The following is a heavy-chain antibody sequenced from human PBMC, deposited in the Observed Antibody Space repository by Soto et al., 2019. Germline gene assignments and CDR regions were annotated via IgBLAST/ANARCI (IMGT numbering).Heavy chain of an antibody. CDR1: GGSINSYD. J-gene: IGHJ3*02. V-gene: IGHV4-59*01. CDR2: IFYSGST. D-gene: IGHD6-19*01. CDR3: ARALGAVTGDAFDI. Sequence: QVQLLESGPGLVKPSETLSLTCTVSGGSINSYDWSWIRQPPGKGLEWGGYIFYSGSTNNNPSLKSRVTISVDTSKNQFSLTLTSVTTADTAVYYCARALGAVTGDAFDIWGQGTMVTVSS.